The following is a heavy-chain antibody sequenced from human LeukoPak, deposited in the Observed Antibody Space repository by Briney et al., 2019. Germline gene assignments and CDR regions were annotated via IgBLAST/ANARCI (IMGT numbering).Heavy chain of an antibody. CDR1: GYTFTSYD. D-gene: IGHD2-2*01. J-gene: IGHJ5*02. Sequence: GASVKVSCKASGYTFTSYDINWVRQATGQGLVWMGWMHPNSGNTGYPQKFQGRVTMTRNTSISTAYMELSSLRSEDTAVYYCARGPYCRSMSCPYWFDPWGQGTLVTVS. V-gene: IGHV1-8*01. CDR3: ARGPYCRSMSCPYWFDP. CDR2: MHPNSGNT.